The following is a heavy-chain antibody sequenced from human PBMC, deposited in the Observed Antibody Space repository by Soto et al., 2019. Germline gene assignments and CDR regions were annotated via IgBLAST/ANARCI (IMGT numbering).Heavy chain of an antibody. CDR2: ISYDGSNK. J-gene: IGHJ6*02. Sequence: QVQLVESGGGVVQPGRSLRLSCAASGFTFSSYAMHWVRQAPGKGLEWVAVISYDGSNKYYADSVKGRFTISRDNSKNTLYLQMNSRRAEDTAVYYCARETGSWNHDYYYGMDVWGQGTTVTVSS. V-gene: IGHV3-30-3*01. CDR3: ARETGSWNHDYYYGMDV. D-gene: IGHD3-10*01. CDR1: GFTFSSYA.